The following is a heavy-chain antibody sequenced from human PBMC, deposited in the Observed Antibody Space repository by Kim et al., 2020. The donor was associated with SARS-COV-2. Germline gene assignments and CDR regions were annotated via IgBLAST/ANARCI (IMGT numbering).Heavy chain of an antibody. CDR1: GGSFSGYY. D-gene: IGHD3-22*01. V-gene: IGHV4-34*01. CDR3: ARDNRDSSGYYYEFDY. J-gene: IGHJ4*02. CDR2: INHSGST. Sequence: SETLYLTCAVYGGSFSGYYWSWIRQPPGKGLEWIGEINHSGSTNYNPSLKSRVTISVDTSKNQFSLKLSSVTAADTAVYYCARDNRDSSGYYYEFDYWGQGTLVTVSS.